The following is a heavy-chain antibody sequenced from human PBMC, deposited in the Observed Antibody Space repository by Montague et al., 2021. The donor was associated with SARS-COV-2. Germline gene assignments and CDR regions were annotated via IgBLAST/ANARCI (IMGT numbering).Heavy chain of an antibody. CDR1: GGSMSDQY. J-gene: IGHJ5*02. D-gene: IGHD3-10*01. CDR2: IYYSGGI. V-gene: IGHV4-59*11. CDR3: ARAVSVRRAVNWFDP. Sequence: SETLSLTCTVSGGSMSDQYWPWIRQPPGKGLEWLAYIYYSGGINSNASXXSGVSMSVDTSKNQFSLKLTSVAAADTAVYYCARAVSVRRAVNWFDPWGQGTLITVSS.